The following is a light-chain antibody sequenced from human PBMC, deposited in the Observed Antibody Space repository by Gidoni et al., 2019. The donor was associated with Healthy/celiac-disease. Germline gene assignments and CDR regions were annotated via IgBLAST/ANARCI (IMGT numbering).Light chain of an antibody. CDR3: QQYNNWPPMYT. J-gene: IGKJ2*01. V-gene: IGKV3-15*01. CDR1: QSVSSN. Sequence: EIVMTQSPATLSVSLGDRATLSCRASQSVSSNFAWYQQKPGQAPRLLIYGASTRATGIPARFSGSGSGTEFTLTISSLQSEDFAVYYCQQYNNWPPMYTFGQGTKLEIK. CDR2: GAS.